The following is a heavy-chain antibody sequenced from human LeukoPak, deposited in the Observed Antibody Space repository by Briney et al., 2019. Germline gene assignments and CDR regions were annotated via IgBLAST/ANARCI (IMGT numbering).Heavy chain of an antibody. V-gene: IGHV3-21*01. J-gene: IGHJ4*02. CDR1: GFTFNSYS. Sequence: PGGSLRLSCAASGFTFNSYSMNWVRQAPGKGLEWVSSITSSSTYIYYADSVKGRFTISRDNAKNSLYLQMNSLRAEDTAVYYCARDLGHYGGNSWGYWGQGTLVTVSS. D-gene: IGHD4-23*01. CDR3: ARDLGHYGGNSWGY. CDR2: ITSSSTYI.